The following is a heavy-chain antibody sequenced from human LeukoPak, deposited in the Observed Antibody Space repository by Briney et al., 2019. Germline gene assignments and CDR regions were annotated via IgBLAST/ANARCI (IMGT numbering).Heavy chain of an antibody. CDR1: GFFFNSYA. Sequence: GGSLRLSCATSGFFFNSYAMSWVRQAPGKGLEWVSGISPGGGGASYADSVKGRFIIFRDTSKDTLYLQMNSLRAGDTAVYYCAKSRGADYWGQGTLVTVSS. J-gene: IGHJ4*02. D-gene: IGHD3-16*01. CDR3: AKSRGADY. V-gene: IGHV3-23*01. CDR2: ISPGGGGA.